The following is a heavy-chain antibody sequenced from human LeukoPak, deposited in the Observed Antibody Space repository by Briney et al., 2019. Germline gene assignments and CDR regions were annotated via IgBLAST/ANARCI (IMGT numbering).Heavy chain of an antibody. D-gene: IGHD2-2*01. CDR1: GFTFSSCA. CDR3: AKDSGYCDTTSCRLAN. J-gene: IGHJ4*02. Sequence: PGGSLRLSCAASGFTFSSCAMSWVRQAPGKGLEWVSAISRSGGSTYYADSVKGRFTISRDNSKNTLYLQMNRPRVENTAVYYCAKDSGYCDTTSCRLANWGQGTLVTVSS. V-gene: IGHV3-23*01. CDR2: ISRSGGST.